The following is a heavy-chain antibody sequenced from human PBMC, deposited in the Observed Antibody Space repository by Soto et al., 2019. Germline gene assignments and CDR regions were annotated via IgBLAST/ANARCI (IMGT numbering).Heavy chain of an antibody. CDR3: ARDFVVGGPTINYYYGMDV. V-gene: IGHV3-66*01. Sequence: LRLSCAASGFTVSSNYMSWVRQAPGKGLEWISIIYSAGNTYYADSVKGRFTISRDNSKNTLYLQMNSLGAEDTAVYYCARDFVVGGPTINYYYGMDVWGQGTTVTVSS. CDR1: GFTVSSNY. CDR2: IYSAGNT. D-gene: IGHD1-26*01. J-gene: IGHJ6*02.